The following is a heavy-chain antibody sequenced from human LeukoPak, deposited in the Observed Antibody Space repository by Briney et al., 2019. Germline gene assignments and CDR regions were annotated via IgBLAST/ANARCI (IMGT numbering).Heavy chain of an antibody. J-gene: IGHJ4*02. Sequence: GGSLRLSCAVSGFTFGSYSMNWVRQAPGKGLEWVSYISSSSNNIYYVDSVKGRFTISRDNAKNSLYLQVNSLRAEDTAVYYCARGLAYDSWSGYYKYWGQGTLVTVSS. D-gene: IGHD3-3*01. CDR1: GFTFGSYS. V-gene: IGHV3-48*01. CDR3: ARGLAYDSWSGYYKY. CDR2: ISSSSNNI.